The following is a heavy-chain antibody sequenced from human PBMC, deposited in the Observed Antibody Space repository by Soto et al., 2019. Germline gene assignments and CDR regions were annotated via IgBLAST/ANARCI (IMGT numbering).Heavy chain of an antibody. CDR3: ARWGCSGGSCYPFTFDP. Sequence: ASVKVSSKAPGYTFTSYGISWVRQAPGQGLEWMGWISAYNGNTNYAQKLQGRVTMTTDTSTSTAYMELRSLRSDDTAVYYCARWGCSGGSCYPFTFDPWGQGTLVTVSS. CDR1: GYTFTSYG. V-gene: IGHV1-18*01. J-gene: IGHJ5*02. CDR2: ISAYNGNT. D-gene: IGHD2-15*01.